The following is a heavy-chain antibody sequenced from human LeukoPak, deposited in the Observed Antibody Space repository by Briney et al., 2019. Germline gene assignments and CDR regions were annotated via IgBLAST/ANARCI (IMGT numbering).Heavy chain of an antibody. D-gene: IGHD3-9*01. Sequence: GGSLRLSCAASGFTFSNYALHWVRQAPGKGLEWVAVVSYDGSNKFYADSVRGRFTISRDNSKNTLFLQMNSLRPEDTAVYYCARGPDYDILADYFDYWGQGTLVTVSS. V-gene: IGHV3-30*04. J-gene: IGHJ4*02. CDR1: GFTFSNYA. CDR3: ARGPDYDILADYFDY. CDR2: VSYDGSNK.